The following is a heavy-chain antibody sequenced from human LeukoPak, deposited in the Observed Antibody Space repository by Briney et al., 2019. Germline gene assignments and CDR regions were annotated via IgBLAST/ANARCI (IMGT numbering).Heavy chain of an antibody. CDR3: ATPQEPATIEGSFDY. D-gene: IGHD5-24*01. J-gene: IGHJ4*02. Sequence: ASVKVSCKVSGYTLTELSMHWVRQAPGKGLEWMGGFDPEDGETIYVKKFQGRVTMTEDTSTDTAYMELSSLRSEDTAVSYCATPQEPATIEGSFDYWGQGTLVTVSS. CDR2: FDPEDGET. V-gene: IGHV1-24*01. CDR1: GYTLTELS.